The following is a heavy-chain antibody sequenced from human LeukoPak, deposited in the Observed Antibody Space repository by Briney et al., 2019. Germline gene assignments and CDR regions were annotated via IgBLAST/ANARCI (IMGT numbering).Heavy chain of an antibody. CDR2: ISSSSSYI. D-gene: IGHD3-22*01. Sequence: PGGSLRLSCAASGFTFSSYSMNWVRQAPGKGLEWVSSISSSSSYIYYADSVKGRFTISRDNAKNSLYLQMNSLRAEDTAVYYCASPNYDSSGYYAFDIWGQGTMVTVSS. CDR3: ASPNYDSSGYYAFDI. CDR1: GFTFSSYS. J-gene: IGHJ3*02. V-gene: IGHV3-21*01.